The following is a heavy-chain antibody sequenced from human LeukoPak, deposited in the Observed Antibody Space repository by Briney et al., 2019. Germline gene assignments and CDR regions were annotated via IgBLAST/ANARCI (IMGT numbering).Heavy chain of an antibody. D-gene: IGHD5-12*01. Sequence: GGSLRLSCAASGFTFSSYSMNWVRQAPGKGLEWVSYISSSSNTIYYADSVKGRFTISRDNAKNSLYLQMNSLRAEDTAVYYCARGPGEATLYYYYFYGMDVWGQGTTVTVSS. CDR1: GFTFSSYS. J-gene: IGHJ6*02. V-gene: IGHV3-48*01. CDR2: ISSSSNTI. CDR3: ARGPGEATLYYYYFYGMDV.